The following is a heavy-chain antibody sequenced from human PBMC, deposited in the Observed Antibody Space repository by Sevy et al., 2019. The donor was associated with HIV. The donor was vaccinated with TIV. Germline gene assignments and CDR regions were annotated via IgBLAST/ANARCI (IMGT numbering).Heavy chain of an antibody. D-gene: IGHD4-17*01. Sequence: GGSLRLSCAASGFTFSSYWMHWVRQAPGKGLVWVSRINSDGSGTSYADSVKGRFTISRDNAKNTLYLQMNSLRAEDTAVYYCARPTDYGDPYYFDYWGQGTLVTVSS. J-gene: IGHJ4*02. CDR2: INSDGSGT. CDR1: GFTFSSYW. V-gene: IGHV3-74*01. CDR3: ARPTDYGDPYYFDY.